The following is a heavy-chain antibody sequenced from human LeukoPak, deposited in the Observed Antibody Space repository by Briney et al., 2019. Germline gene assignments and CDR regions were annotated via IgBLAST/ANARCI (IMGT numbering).Heavy chain of an antibody. J-gene: IGHJ4*02. V-gene: IGHV1-69*05. D-gene: IGHD3-10*01. CDR3: ARDIIDLPVTMVRGELIGFDY. CDR2: IIPIFGTA. Sequence: SVKVSCTASGGTFSSYAISWVRQAPGQGLEWMGRIIPIFGTANYAQKFQGRVTITTDESTSTAYMELSSLRSEDTAVYYCARDIIDLPVTMVRGELIGFDYWGQGTLVTVSS. CDR1: GGTFSSYA.